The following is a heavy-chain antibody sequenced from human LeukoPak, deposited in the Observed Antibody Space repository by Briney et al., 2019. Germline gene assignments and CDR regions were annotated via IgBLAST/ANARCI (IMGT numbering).Heavy chain of an antibody. D-gene: IGHD5-18*01. CDR2: ISDNEGRT. J-gene: IGHJ4*02. Sequence: PGGSLRLSCAASGFTFNYYAMSWVRQAPGKGLEWVSSISDNEGRTYYTDSVKGRFTISRDNTKNTVYLQMHNLRADDTAVYFCARHDSFIPYWGQGALVTVPS. CDR3: ARHDSFIPY. V-gene: IGHV3-23*01. CDR1: GFTFNYYA.